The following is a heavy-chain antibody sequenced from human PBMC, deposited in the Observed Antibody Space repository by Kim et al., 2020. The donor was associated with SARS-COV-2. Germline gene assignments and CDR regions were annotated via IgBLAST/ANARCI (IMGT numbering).Heavy chain of an antibody. V-gene: IGHV3-23*01. CDR3: AKEGLYYDVLTTNYNPYAMDV. CDR2: ISGSGSST. D-gene: IGHD3-9*01. CDR1: GFTFSSYA. J-gene: IGHJ6*02. Sequence: GGSLRLSCAASGFTFSSYAMSWVRQAPGKGLNWVSSISGSGSSTYYADSVKGRFTISRDNSKNTLYLQMYSLRAEDTAAYFCAKEGLYYDVLTTNYNPYAMDVWGQGTTVTVSS.